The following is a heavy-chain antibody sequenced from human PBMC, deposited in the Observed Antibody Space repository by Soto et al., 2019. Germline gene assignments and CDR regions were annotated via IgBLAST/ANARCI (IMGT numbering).Heavy chain of an antibody. CDR1: GFSLSTSGVG. CDR3: ARVPAAADFDY. V-gene: IGHV2-5*02. Sequence: QITLKESGPTLVKPTQTLTLTCTFSGFSLSTSGVGVGWIRQPPGKALEWLALIYWDDDKRYSPSLKNRLTITTNTSNNRVVLKMTNMDPVDTATYYCARVPAAADFDYWGQGTLVTGSS. CDR2: IYWDDDK. D-gene: IGHD2-2*01. J-gene: IGHJ4*02.